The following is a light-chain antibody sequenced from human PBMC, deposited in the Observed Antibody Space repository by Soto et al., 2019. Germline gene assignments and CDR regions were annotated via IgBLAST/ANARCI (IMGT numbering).Light chain of an antibody. V-gene: IGKV3-20*01. Sequence: EIVLTQSPGTLSLSPGERATLSCRASQSASGSYLAWYQQKPGQAPRLLIYGASSRATGTPDRFSGSGSGTDFKLTISRLEPEDFAVYYCQEYGSSRTFGQGTKVEIK. CDR1: QSASGSY. CDR3: QEYGSSRT. J-gene: IGKJ1*01. CDR2: GAS.